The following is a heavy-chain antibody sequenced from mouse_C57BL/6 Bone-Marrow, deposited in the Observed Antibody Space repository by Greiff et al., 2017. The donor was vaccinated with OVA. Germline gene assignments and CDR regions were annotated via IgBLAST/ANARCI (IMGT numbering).Heavy chain of an antibody. Sequence: EVQLVESGAELVRPGASVKLSCTASGFNIKDDYMHWVKQRPEQGLEWIGWIDPENGDTESASKFQGKATITADTSSNTAYLQLSSLTSEDTAVYYCTLDDGYYDAMDYWGQGTSVTVSS. CDR2: IDPENGDT. V-gene: IGHV14-4*01. CDR1: GFNIKDDY. D-gene: IGHD2-3*01. CDR3: TLDDGYYDAMDY. J-gene: IGHJ4*01.